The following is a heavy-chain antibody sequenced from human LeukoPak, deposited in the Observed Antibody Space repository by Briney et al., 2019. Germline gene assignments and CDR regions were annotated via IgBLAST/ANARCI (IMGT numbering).Heavy chain of an antibody. CDR1: GLTLSHYG. V-gene: IGHV3-33*06. D-gene: IGHD4-11*01. CDR3: AKDAQRGFDYSNSLDK. J-gene: IGHJ4*02. CDR2: IWSDGTNT. Sequence: PGGSLRLSCATSGLTLSHYGMHWVRQAPGKGLEWVAVIWSDGTNTYYGDPVKGRFTISRDNFQRTVYLQMNSLRAEDTAVYYCAKDAQRGFDYSNSLDKWGQGTLVTVSS.